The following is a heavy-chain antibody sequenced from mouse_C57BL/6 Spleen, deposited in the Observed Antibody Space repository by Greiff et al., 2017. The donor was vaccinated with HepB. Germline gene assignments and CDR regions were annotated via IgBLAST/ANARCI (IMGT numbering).Heavy chain of an antibody. CDR2: ISSGGSYT. CDR3: ARRYYGSSDYFDY. CDR1: GFTFSSYG. Sequence: EVHLVESGGDLVKPGGSLKLSCAASGFTFSSYGMSWVRQTPDKRLEWVATISSGGSYTYYPDSVKGRFTISRDNAKNTLYLQMSSLKSEDTAMYYCARRYYGSSDYFDYWGQGTTLTVSS. V-gene: IGHV5-6*01. J-gene: IGHJ2*01. D-gene: IGHD1-1*01.